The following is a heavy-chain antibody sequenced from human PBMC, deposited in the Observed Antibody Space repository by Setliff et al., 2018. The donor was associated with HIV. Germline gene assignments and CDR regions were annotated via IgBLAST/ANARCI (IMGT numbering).Heavy chain of an antibody. D-gene: IGHD4-4*01. Sequence: PSETLSLTCSVSGDSIRNSRDCWGWIRQPPGKGLEWIGNIYYSGTTYYSPSLNSRVTISVDRSRNHFSLRLSAVTAADTAVYYCARELDNSDNSDPFDVWGQGTMVTVSS. CDR2: IYYSGTT. V-gene: IGHV4-39*02. CDR3: ARELDNSDNSDPFDV. CDR1: GDSIRNSRDC. J-gene: IGHJ3*01.